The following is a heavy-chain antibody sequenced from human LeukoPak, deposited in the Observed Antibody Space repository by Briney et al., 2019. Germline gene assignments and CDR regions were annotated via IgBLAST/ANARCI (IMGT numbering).Heavy chain of an antibody. Sequence: PGGSLRLSCAASGFTFSDYYMSWIRQAPGKGLEWVSYISSSGSTIYYADSVKGRFTISRDNSKNTLYLQMNSLRAEDTAVYYCAKSIDGYFDWLLYPYYYYYGVDVWGQGTTVTVSS. J-gene: IGHJ6*02. CDR1: GFTFSDYY. V-gene: IGHV3-11*01. CDR2: ISSSGSTI. CDR3: AKSIDGYFDWLLYPYYYYYGVDV. D-gene: IGHD3-9*01.